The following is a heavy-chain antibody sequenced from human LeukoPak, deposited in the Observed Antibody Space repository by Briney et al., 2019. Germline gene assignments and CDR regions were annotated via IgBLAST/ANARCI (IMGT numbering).Heavy chain of an antibody. CDR2: IYPGGSDS. V-gene: IGHV5-51*01. CDR1: GYSFTTYW. J-gene: IGHJ4*02. CDR3: ARRDYYGSGSYSSFDY. D-gene: IGHD3-10*01. Sequence: GESLKISCKGSGYSFTTYWIGWVRQMPGKGLEWMGIIYPGGSDSRYSPSFQGQVTISADKSISTAYLQWSSLKASDTAMYYCARRDYYGSGSYSSFDYWGQGTLVTVSS.